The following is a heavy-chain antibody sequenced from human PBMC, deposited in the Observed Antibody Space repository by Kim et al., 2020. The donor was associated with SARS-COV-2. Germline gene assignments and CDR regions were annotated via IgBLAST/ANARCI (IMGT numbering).Heavy chain of an antibody. Sequence: SVKVSCKASGGTFGRHVISWVRQAPGQGLEWMGAIIPMSGSSSHAQNFQDRASITADASTGTVYLELWSLRSEDTAVYYCARDVAVVSAAIPGNDASEI. CDR1: GGTFGRHV. V-gene: IGHV1-69*13. D-gene: IGHD2-2*01. CDR3: ARDVAVVSAAIPGNDASEI. J-gene: IGHJ3*02. CDR2: IIPMSGSS.